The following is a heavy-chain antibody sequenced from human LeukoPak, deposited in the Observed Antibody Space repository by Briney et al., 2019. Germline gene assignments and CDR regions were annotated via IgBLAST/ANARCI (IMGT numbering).Heavy chain of an antibody. D-gene: IGHD2-15*01. CDR3: ARDQYCSGGSCTDY. V-gene: IGHV3-53*01. Sequence: HPGVSLRLSCAASGFTVSSNYMSWVRQAPGKGLEWVSVIYSGGSTYYADSVKGRFTISRDNSKNTLYLQMNSLRAEDTAVYYCARDQYCSGGSCTDYWGQGTLVTVSS. J-gene: IGHJ4*02. CDR1: GFTVSSNY. CDR2: IYSGGST.